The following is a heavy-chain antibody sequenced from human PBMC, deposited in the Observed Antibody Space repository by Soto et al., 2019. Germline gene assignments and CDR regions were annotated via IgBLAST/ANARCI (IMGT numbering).Heavy chain of an antibody. CDR1: GNSISTTNW. CDR3: ARDVGYHYDGSPSGHFGF. CDR2: IYHTGGT. D-gene: IGHD3-22*01. J-gene: IGHJ4*02. Sequence: PSETLSLTCAVSGNSISTTNWWSWVRQSPGKGLEWIGEIYHTGGTNYNPSLKSRVTISVDKSRNQFSLKLSSVTAADTAVYYCARDVGYHYDGSPSGHFGFWGQGTLVTVSS. V-gene: IGHV4-4*02.